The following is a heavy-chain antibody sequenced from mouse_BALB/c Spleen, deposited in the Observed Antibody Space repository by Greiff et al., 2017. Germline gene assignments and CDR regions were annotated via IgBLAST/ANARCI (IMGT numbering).Heavy chain of an antibody. D-gene: IGHD2-14*01. CDR1: GFTFNTYA. V-gene: IGHV10-1*02. Sequence: EVKLVESGGGLVQPKGSLKLSCAASGFTFNTYAMNWVRQAPGKGLEWVARIRSKSNNYATYYADSVKDRFTISRDDSQSMLYLQMNNLKTEDTAMYYCVRHGDYRYDYAMDYWGQGTSVTVSS. J-gene: IGHJ4*01. CDR3: VRHGDYRYDYAMDY. CDR2: IRSKSNNYAT.